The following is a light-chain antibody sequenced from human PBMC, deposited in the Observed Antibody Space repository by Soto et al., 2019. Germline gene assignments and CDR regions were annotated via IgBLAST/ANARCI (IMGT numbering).Light chain of an antibody. CDR3: SSDTSSSTDV. J-gene: IGLJ1*01. V-gene: IGLV2-14*01. Sequence: QSALTQPASVSGSPGQSITISCTGTSSDVGGYNYVSWYQQHPGKAPKLMIYDVTNRPSGVSNRFSGSKSGNTASLTISGLQAEDEADYYCSSDTSSSTDVFGTGTKVTVL. CDR1: SSDVGGYNY. CDR2: DVT.